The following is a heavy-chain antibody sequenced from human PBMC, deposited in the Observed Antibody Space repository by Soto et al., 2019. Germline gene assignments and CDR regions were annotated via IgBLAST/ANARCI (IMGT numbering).Heavy chain of an antibody. CDR2: TYYRSKWYN. D-gene: IGHD3-3*01. CDR3: ARDGLVTIFGVVITSDYYYGMDV. CDR1: GDSVASNSAA. V-gene: IGHV6-1*01. Sequence: SQTLSLTCAISGDSVASNSAAWNWISQSPSRGLEWLGRTYYRSKWYNDYAVSVKSRITINPDTSKNQFSLQLNSVTPEDTAVYYCARDGLVTIFGVVITSDYYYGMDVWGQGTTVTVSS. J-gene: IGHJ6*02.